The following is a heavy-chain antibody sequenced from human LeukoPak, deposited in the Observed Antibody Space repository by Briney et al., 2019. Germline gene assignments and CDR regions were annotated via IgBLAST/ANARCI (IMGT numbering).Heavy chain of an antibody. CDR1: GGSFSGYY. D-gene: IGHD3-9*01. Sequence: SETLSLTCAGYGGSFSGYYWSWIRQPPGKGLEWIGEINHSGNTNYNPSLKSRVTISVDTSKNQFSLKLSSVTAADTAVYYCARLTHYYYDILTGHISTVPWFDPWGQGTLVTVSS. V-gene: IGHV4-34*01. J-gene: IGHJ5*02. CDR2: INHSGNT. CDR3: ARLTHYYYDILTGHISTVPWFDP.